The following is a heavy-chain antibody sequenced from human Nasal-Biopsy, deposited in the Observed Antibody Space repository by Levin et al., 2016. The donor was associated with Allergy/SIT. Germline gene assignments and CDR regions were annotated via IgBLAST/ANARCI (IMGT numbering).Heavy chain of an antibody. CDR2: ISSSGGFT. CDR3: ARYCTTDSCYSRDLLDS. CDR1: GFTFSDYY. V-gene: IGHV3-11*06. J-gene: IGHJ4*02. Sequence: GESLKISCAASGFTFSDYYMIWLRQTPGKGLEWVSYISSSGGFTNYADSVRGRFTISRDNAKNSLSLEMSSLRAEDTAVYYCARYCTTDSCYSRDLLDSWGQGTLVSVSS. D-gene: IGHD2-8*01.